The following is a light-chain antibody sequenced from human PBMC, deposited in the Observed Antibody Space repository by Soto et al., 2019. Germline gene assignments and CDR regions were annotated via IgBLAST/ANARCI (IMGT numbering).Light chain of an antibody. Sequence: DIQLTQSPSTLSASVGDRVIITCRASQTIGTWLAWYQERPGKATKLLIYKASTLERGVPSRFSGSGSGTEFTLSISNLQPEDFATYYCQQVKSYPRTFGGGTKVEIK. CDR2: KAS. CDR3: QQVKSYPRT. J-gene: IGKJ4*01. CDR1: QTIGTW. V-gene: IGKV1-5*03.